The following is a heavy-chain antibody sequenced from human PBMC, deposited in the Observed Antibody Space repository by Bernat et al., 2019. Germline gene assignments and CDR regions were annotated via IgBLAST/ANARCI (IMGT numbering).Heavy chain of an antibody. D-gene: IGHD3-10*01. J-gene: IGHJ6*02. CDR3: ARAYGSGSYYNGYYYGMDV. V-gene: IGHV1-69*06. CDR2: IIPIFGTA. Sequence: QVQLVQSGAEVKKPGSSVKVSCKASGGTFSSYAISWVRQAPGQGLEWMGGIIPIFGTANYAQKFQGRVTITADKSTSTAYMELSSLRSEDTAVYYCARAYGSGSYYNGYYYGMDVWGQGTTVTVSS. CDR1: GGTFSSYA.